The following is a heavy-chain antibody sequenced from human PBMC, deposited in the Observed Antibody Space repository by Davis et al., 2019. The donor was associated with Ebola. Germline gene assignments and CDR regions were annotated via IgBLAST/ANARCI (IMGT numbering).Heavy chain of an antibody. CDR3: AIQIMGATRVFDY. J-gene: IGHJ4*02. D-gene: IGHD1-26*01. V-gene: IGHV4-39*01. Sequence: MPSETLSLTCSVSGGSIRSSSYYCAWIRQPPGEGLEWIGSMFYTGNTYINPSLKSRVTVSVDTSKNQFSLKLNSVTAADTAFYYCAIQIMGATRVFDYWGQGALVTVSS. CDR1: GGSIRSSSYY. CDR2: MFYTGNT.